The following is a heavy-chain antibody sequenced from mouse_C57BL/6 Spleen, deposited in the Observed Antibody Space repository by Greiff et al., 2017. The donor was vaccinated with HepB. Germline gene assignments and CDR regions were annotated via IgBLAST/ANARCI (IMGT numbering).Heavy chain of an antibody. CDR1: GFTFSSYA. J-gene: IGHJ3*01. CDR3: ARDSDYDGWFAY. Sequence: EVMLVESGGGLVKPGGSLKLSCAASGFTFSSYAMSWVRQTPEKRLEWVATISDGGSYTYYPDNVKGRFTISRDNAKNNLYLQMSHLKSEDTAMYYCARDSDYDGWFAYWGQGTLVTVSA. V-gene: IGHV5-4*01. D-gene: IGHD2-4*01. CDR2: ISDGGSYT.